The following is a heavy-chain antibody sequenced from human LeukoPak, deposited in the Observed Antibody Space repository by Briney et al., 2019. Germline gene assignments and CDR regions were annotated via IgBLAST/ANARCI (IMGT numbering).Heavy chain of an antibody. CDR1: GFTFSTYW. V-gene: IGHV3-7*03. D-gene: IGHD2-2*01. J-gene: IGHJ4*02. Sequence: GGSLRLSCAASGFTFSTYWMSWVRQAPGEGLEWVANIKQDGSEKNYVDSLEGRFTISRDNARKLLFLQMNSLRPDDTAVYYCVMMPYWGQGTLVTVSS. CDR3: VMMPY. CDR2: IKQDGSEK.